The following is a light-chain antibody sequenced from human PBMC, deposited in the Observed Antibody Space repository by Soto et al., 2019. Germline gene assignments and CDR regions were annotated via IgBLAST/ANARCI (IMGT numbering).Light chain of an antibody. CDR2: EVS. CDR1: SSDVGGYNY. V-gene: IGLV2-14*01. Sequence: QSALTQPASVSGSPGQSITISCTGTSSDVGGYNYVSWYQQHPGKAPKRMIYEVSNRTSGVSNRFSGSKSGNTASLTISGLQAEDEAEYYCSSYTSSSTLVFGGGTKVTVL. J-gene: IGLJ2*01. CDR3: SSYTSSSTLV.